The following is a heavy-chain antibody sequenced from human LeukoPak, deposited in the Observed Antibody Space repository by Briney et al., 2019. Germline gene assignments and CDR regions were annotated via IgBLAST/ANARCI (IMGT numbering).Heavy chain of an antibody. J-gene: IGHJ3*02. CDR3: ASLWGYYYDSSGYYYDAFDI. Sequence: SETLSLTCTVSGGSISSYYWSWIRQPPGKGLEWIGYIYYSGSTNYNPSLKSRVTISVDTSKNQFSLKLSSVTAADTAVYYCASLWGYYYDSSGYYYDAFDIWGQGTMVTVSS. D-gene: IGHD3-22*01. V-gene: IGHV4-59*08. CDR1: GGSISSYY. CDR2: IYYSGST.